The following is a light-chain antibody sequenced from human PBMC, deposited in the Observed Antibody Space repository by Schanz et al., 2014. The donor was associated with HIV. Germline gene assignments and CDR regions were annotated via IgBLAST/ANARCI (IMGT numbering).Light chain of an antibody. CDR1: NSNIGTYD. V-gene: IGLV1-44*01. Sequence: QSVLTQPPSASGTPGQGVTISCSGGNSNIGTYDVNWYQQLPGTAPRLLIYSQNKRPSGVPDRFSGSKSDTSASLAISGLQFDDEAQYYCAVWDSTLNGPLFGGGTKLTVL. J-gene: IGLJ2*01. CDR3: AVWDSTLNGPL. CDR2: SQN.